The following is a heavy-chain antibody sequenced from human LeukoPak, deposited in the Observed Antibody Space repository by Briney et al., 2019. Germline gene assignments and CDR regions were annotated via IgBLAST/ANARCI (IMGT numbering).Heavy chain of an antibody. J-gene: IGHJ4*02. V-gene: IGHV3-23*01. CDR2: ISGSGGST. CDR3: AKAGARFGELYTAGY. Sequence: GGSLRLSCAASGFTFSSYAMSWVRQAPGKGLEWVSAISGSGGSTYYADSVKGRFTISRDNSKNTLYLQMNSLRAEDTAVYYCAKAGARFGELYTAGYWGQGTLVTVSS. CDR1: GFTFSSYA. D-gene: IGHD3-10*01.